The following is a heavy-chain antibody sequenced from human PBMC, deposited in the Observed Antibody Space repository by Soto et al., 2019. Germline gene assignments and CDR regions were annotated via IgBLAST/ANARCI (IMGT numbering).Heavy chain of an antibody. Sequence: GGSLRLSCAASGFTFSNHDMSWVRQAPGKGLEWVAAISGSGGSTYYADSVKGRFTISRDNSKNTLYLQMNSLRAEDTAVYYCAKVGLRTGRGQYYGMDVWGQGTTVTVSS. V-gene: IGHV3-23*01. CDR2: ISGSGGST. CDR3: AKVGLRTGRGQYYGMDV. D-gene: IGHD3-10*01. J-gene: IGHJ6*02. CDR1: GFTFSNHD.